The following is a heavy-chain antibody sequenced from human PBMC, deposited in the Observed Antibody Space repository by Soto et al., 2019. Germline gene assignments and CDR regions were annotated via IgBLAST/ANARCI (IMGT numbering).Heavy chain of an antibody. Sequence: GGSLRLSCAASGFTFDDYAMHWVRQAPGQGLEWVSGSSWNSGSIGYADSVKGRLTISRDNAKNYLYLQMNSLRADDPALYYCAKEDGPLGELSLYDYWGQGTLVPVSS. V-gene: IGHV3-9*01. J-gene: IGHJ4*02. CDR1: GFTFDDYA. D-gene: IGHD3-16*02. CDR3: AKEDGPLGELSLYDY. CDR2: SSWNSGSI.